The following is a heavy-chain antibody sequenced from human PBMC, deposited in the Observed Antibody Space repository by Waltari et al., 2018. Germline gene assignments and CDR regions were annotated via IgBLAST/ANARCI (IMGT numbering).Heavy chain of an antibody. D-gene: IGHD2-8*01. CDR3: AKSPWNGPLDD. CDR2: IHPNSGGT. Sequence: QEHLVQSGADVKKPGASVKVSCKASGYTLTGNYIHWVRQAPGQGLEWMGWIHPNSGGTNYAQKFQGRVTVTRDTSISTAYLEVSSLRSDDTAVYYCAKSPWNGPLDDWGQGTLVTVSS. J-gene: IGHJ4*02. V-gene: IGHV1-2*02. CDR1: GYTLTGNY.